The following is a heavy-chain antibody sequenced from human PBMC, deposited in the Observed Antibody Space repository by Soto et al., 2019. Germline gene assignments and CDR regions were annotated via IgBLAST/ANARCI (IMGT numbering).Heavy chain of an antibody. Sequence: QVQLVESGGGVVQPGRSLRLSCAASGFTFSSYGMHWVRQAPGKGLEWVAVISYDGSNKYYADSVKGRFTISRDNSKNTLYLQRNSLRAEDTAVYYCAKDLLGGEGYFGMDVWGQGTTVTVSS. J-gene: IGHJ6*02. CDR1: GFTFSSYG. CDR3: AKDLLGGEGYFGMDV. V-gene: IGHV3-30*18. D-gene: IGHD3-16*01. CDR2: ISYDGSNK.